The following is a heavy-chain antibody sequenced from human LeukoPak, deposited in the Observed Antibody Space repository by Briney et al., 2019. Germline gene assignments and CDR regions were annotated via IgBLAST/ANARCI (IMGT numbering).Heavy chain of an antibody. V-gene: IGHV1-8*01. CDR2: VNPNSGNT. D-gene: IGHD5-12*01. J-gene: IGHJ6*03. CDR1: GYTFTSYD. CDR3: ARARGYSGYVAYYMDV. Sequence: ASVKVSCKASGYTFTSYDINWVRQATGQGLEWMGWVNPNSGNTGYAQKFQGRVTMTRNTSISTAYMELSSLRAEDTAVYYCARARGYSGYVAYYMDVWGKGTTVTVSS.